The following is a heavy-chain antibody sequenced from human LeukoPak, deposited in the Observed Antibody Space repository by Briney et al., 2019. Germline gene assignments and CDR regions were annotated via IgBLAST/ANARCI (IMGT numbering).Heavy chain of an antibody. J-gene: IGHJ5*02. V-gene: IGHV3-11*06. CDR1: GFTCSDYY. D-gene: IGHD6-13*01. Sequence: PGGSLRLSCVASGFTCSDYYMSWIRQAPGKGLEWVSYISSSSDYTNYADSVRGRFTISRDNAKNSLYLQMNSLRAEDTAVYYCARPPYSSSWDPGWFDPWGQGTLITVSS. CDR2: ISSSSDYT. CDR3: ARPPYSSSWDPGWFDP.